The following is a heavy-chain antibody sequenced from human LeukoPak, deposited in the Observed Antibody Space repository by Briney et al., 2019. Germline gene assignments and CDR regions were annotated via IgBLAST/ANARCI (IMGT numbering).Heavy chain of an antibody. Sequence: PSETLSLTCSVSGGSISSWCWNWIRQPAGKGLEWVGRICLSADTNYKPSLKSRVIMSADMSNNEISLKLTSVTAADTAVYYCAAGLGLYDYRGQGILVTVSS. V-gene: IGHV4-4*07. CDR1: GGSISSWC. D-gene: IGHD1-14*01. CDR2: ICLSADT. J-gene: IGHJ4*02. CDR3: AAGLGLYDY.